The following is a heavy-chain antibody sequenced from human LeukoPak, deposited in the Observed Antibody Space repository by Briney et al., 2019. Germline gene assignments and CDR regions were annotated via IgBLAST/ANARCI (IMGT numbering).Heavy chain of an antibody. CDR2: INNDGSST. J-gene: IGHJ4*02. Sequence: GGSLRLSCAASGFTFSSYWMHWVRQAPGKGLVWVSRINNDGSSTSYADSVKGRFTISRDNAKNTLYLQMNSLRAEDTAVYYCARLRYGSGSYALDYWGQGTLVTVSS. V-gene: IGHV3-74*01. D-gene: IGHD3-10*01. CDR3: ARLRYGSGSYALDY. CDR1: GFTFSSYW.